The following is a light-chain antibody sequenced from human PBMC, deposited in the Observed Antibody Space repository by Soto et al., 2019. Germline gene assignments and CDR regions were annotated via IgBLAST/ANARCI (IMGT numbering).Light chain of an antibody. J-gene: IGKJ4*01. CDR3: QQLNSYPT. CDR1: QGISSY. V-gene: IGKV1-9*01. Sequence: IPLTQSPSSLSASVGDRVTITCRASQGISSYLAWYQQKPGKAPKLLIYAASTLRSGVPSRFSGSGSGTDFTLTISSLQPEDFATYYCQQLNSYPTFGGGTKVEIK. CDR2: AAS.